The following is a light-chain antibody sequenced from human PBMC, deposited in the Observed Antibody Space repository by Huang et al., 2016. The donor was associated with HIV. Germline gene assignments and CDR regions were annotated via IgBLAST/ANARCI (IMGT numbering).Light chain of an antibody. CDR2: ETS. Sequence: EKVMTQSPATLSVSLGERATLSCRASQYVSSNVAWYQQKSGQAPRLLIYETSTRVADVPARFSVSGSGIEFTLTISSLQSEDFAVYYCQQYNNWPRTFGQGTKLEIK. V-gene: IGKV3-15*01. J-gene: IGKJ2*01. CDR3: QQYNNWPRT. CDR1: QYVSSN.